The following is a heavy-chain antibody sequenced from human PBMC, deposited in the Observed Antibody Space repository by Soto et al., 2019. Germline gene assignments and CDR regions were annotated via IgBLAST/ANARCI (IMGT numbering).Heavy chain of an antibody. CDR1: GFTFSSYG. CDR3: AKESITMVRGVNGPCKD. CDR2: ISYDGSNK. D-gene: IGHD3-10*01. V-gene: IGHV3-30*18. J-gene: IGHJ4*02. Sequence: QVQLVESGGGVVQPGRSLRLSCAASGFTFSSYGMHWVRQAPGKGLEWVAVISYDGSNKYYADSVKGRFTISRDNSKNTLYLQMNSLRAEDTAVYYCAKESITMVRGVNGPCKDWGQGTLVTVSS.